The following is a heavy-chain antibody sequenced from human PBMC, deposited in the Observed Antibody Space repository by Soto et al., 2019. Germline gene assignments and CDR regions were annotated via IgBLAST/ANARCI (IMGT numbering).Heavy chain of an antibody. D-gene: IGHD2-2*01. V-gene: IGHV3-23*01. CDR1: GFTFSTYG. CDR3: AKVGIGGSATTCYYRYIDV. CDR2: ISGSGGTT. Sequence: EVQLLESGGGLVQPGGSLRLSCVASGFTFSTYGMSWVRQPPGKGREWVSAISGSGGTTYYADSVNGRFTISRDNSKNTLYLQMNSLRAEDTAVYYCAKVGIGGSATTCYYRYIDVWGKGTTVTVSS. J-gene: IGHJ6*03.